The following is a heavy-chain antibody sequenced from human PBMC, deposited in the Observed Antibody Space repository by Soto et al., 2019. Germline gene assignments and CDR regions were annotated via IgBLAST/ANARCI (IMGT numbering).Heavy chain of an antibody. V-gene: IGHV1-69*08. D-gene: IGHD3-16*01. CDR3: AREGGLYYIAY. CDR2: IITTLGEA. J-gene: IGHJ4*02. CDR1: GGTSSS. Sequence: QVQPVQSGAEVKKPGSSVKVSCKASGGTSSSISWVRQAPGQWLEWMGRIITTLGEATYAQKFQGRVTITADRSTNTAYMDLTSLRFEDTAVYFCAREGGLYYIAYWGQGTLVTVSS.